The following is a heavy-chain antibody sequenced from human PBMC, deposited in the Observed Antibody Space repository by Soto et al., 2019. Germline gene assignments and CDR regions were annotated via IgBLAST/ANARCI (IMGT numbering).Heavy chain of an antibody. CDR3: ARDQGGP. CDR2: TYYRSKWYN. J-gene: IGHJ4*02. Sequence: PSQTLSLTCAISGDSVSSNSAAWNWIRQSPSRGLEWLGRTYYRSKWYNEYAVSMKGRITINPDTSKNQFSLQVKSVTPEDTVVYYCARDQGGPWGQGTLVTVSS. V-gene: IGHV6-1*01. CDR1: GDSVSSNSAA.